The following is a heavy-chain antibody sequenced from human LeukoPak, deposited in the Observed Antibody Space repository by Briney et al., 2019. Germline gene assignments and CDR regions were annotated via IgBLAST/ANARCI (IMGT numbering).Heavy chain of an antibody. Sequence: GGSLRLSCAASEFTFSSYFMNWVRQAPGKGLEWVSSISSGSTYIYYADSVKGRFTISRDNAKNSLYLQMNSLRAEDTAVYYCAGGYSYGASGFDYWGQGTLVTISS. J-gene: IGHJ4*02. CDR2: ISSGSTYI. V-gene: IGHV3-21*01. D-gene: IGHD5-18*01. CDR3: AGGYSYGASGFDY. CDR1: EFTFSSYF.